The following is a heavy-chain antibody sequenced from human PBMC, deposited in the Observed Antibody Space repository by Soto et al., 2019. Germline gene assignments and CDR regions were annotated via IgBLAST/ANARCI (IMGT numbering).Heavy chain of an antibody. Sequence: GGSLRLSCAASGFTFSSYSMNWVRQAPGKGLEWVSSISSSSSYIYYADSVKGRFTISRDNAKNSLYLQMNSLRAEDTAVYYCARDLYSSSSLGYYYYGMDVWGQGTTVTV. CDR2: ISSSSSYI. V-gene: IGHV3-21*01. J-gene: IGHJ6*02. CDR3: ARDLYSSSSLGYYYYGMDV. D-gene: IGHD6-6*01. CDR1: GFTFSSYS.